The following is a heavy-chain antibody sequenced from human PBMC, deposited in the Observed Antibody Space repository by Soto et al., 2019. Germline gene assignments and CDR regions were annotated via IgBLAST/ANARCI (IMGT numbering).Heavy chain of an antibody. Sequence: PGGSLRLSCAASGFTFDDYAMHWVRQAPGKGLEWVSGISWNGGSIDYADSVKGRFTISRDNAKNSLFLHMNSLRGDDTAFYYCARARVDSGAYHYYFDHWGQGTLVTVSS. CDR1: GFTFDDYA. V-gene: IGHV3-9*01. CDR2: ISWNGGSI. CDR3: ARARVDSGAYHYYFDH. D-gene: IGHD3-22*01. J-gene: IGHJ4*02.